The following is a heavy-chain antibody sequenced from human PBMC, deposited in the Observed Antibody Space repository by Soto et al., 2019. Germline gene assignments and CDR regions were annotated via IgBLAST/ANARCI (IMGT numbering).Heavy chain of an antibody. CDR3: ARGDVGAFDL. CDR2: IHSDGSST. V-gene: IGHV3-74*01. D-gene: IGHD3-16*01. CDR1: GFTFSYYW. J-gene: IGHJ3*01. Sequence: EVQLVESGGGLVRPGGSLRLSCAASGFTFSYYWMHWVRQAPGKGLVWVSRIHSDGSSTTYADFVKGRFIISRDNARNTVDLQMNSVRVEDMAVYYCARGDVGAFDLWGQGTVVTVSS.